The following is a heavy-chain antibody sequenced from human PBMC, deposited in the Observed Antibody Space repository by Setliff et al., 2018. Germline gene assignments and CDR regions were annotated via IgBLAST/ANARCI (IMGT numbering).Heavy chain of an antibody. Sequence: NPSETLSLTCTVSDDSITTSAYFWGWSRQPPGKGLEWIGSLYYGGSTYSTYYNPSLKRRITISVDTSMNQFSLRLSSVTAADTAVYYCARIITMKASAADFDYWGQGTPVTVSS. CDR3: ARIITMKASAADFDY. V-gene: IGHV4-39*01. J-gene: IGHJ4*02. CDR1: DDSITTSAYF. CDR2: LYYGGSTYST.